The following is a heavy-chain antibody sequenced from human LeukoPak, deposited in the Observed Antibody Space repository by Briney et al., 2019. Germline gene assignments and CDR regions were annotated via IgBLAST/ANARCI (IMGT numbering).Heavy chain of an antibody. CDR2: IYYSGST. V-gene: IGHV4-59*01. Sequence: SETLSLTCTVSGGSISSYYWSWIRQPPGKGLEWIGYIYYSGSTNYNPSLKSRVTISVDTSKNQFSLKLSFVTAADTAVYYCARVSVVGAIDYWGQGTLVTVSS. J-gene: IGHJ4*02. D-gene: IGHD1-26*01. CDR1: GGSISSYY. CDR3: ARVSVVGAIDY.